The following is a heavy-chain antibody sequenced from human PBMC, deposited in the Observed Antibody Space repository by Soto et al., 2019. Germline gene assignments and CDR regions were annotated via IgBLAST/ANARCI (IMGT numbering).Heavy chain of an antibody. CDR2: INHSGST. V-gene: IGHV4-34*01. CDR3: ASRRGRLAVVEHNYNGMGV. Sequence: PSETLSLTCAVYGGPFSGYYWSWIRQSPGKGLEWIGEINHSGSTNYNPSLKSRVTISVDTSKNQFSLKLSSVSAADTAVYFCASRRGRLAVVEHNYNGMGVWSQGTTV. D-gene: IGHD3-16*01. J-gene: IGHJ6*02. CDR1: GGPFSGYY.